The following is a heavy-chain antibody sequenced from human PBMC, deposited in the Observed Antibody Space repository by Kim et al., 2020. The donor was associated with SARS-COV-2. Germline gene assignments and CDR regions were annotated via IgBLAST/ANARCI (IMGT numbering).Heavy chain of an antibody. Sequence: SETLSLTCTVSGGSMSRYYWSWIRQPPGQGLEWIGYIYYAGGTNYNPSLRSRVTILVDTSKNQFSLELTSLTAADTAVYFCARSLNTGASASGYFALWDHGSLVTVSA. CDR2: IYYAGGT. V-gene: IGHV4-59*01. CDR1: GGSMSRYY. CDR3: ARSLNTGASASGYFAL. D-gene: IGHD5-18*01. J-gene: IGHJ2*01.